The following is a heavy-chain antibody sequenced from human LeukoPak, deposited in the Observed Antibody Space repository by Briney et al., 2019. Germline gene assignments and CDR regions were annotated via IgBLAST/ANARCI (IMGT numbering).Heavy chain of an antibody. Sequence: PSETLSLTCTVSDYSISSHYYWGWIRQPPGKGLEWIGSIYHSGSTYYSPSLKSRVTISVDTSKNQFSLKLSSVTAADTAVYYCARAGTSDYDLDYWGQGTLVTVSS. CDR2: IYHSGST. V-gene: IGHV4-38-2*02. D-gene: IGHD4-17*01. CDR1: DYSISSHYY. CDR3: ARAGTSDYDLDY. J-gene: IGHJ4*02.